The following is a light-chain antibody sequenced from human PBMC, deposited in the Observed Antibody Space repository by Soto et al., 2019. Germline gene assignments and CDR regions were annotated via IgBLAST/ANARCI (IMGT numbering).Light chain of an antibody. CDR2: GAS. J-gene: IGKJ1*01. Sequence: EIVLPQSPATLSLPPGERAPLSCRARQSVSSSYLAWYQQKPGQAPRLLIYGASSRATGIPDRFSGSGSGTDFTLTISRLEPEDLAVYYCQQYGSSPPWTVGQGTKVDIK. CDR1: QSVSSSY. CDR3: QQYGSSPPWT. V-gene: IGKV3-20*01.